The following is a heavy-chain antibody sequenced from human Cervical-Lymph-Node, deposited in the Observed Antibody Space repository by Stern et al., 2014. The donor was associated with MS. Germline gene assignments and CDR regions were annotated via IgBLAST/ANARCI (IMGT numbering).Heavy chain of an antibody. J-gene: IGHJ6*02. CDR3: ARDGPDYFGYGLDV. V-gene: IGHV3-48*02. CDR1: GFTFSRHI. D-gene: IGHD3-10*01. Sequence: EVQLVESGGGLVQPGGSLRLSCVASGFTFSRHIMNWVRQAPGKGLEWVSYISGGSSIRDYAASVKGRFTISRDNAKNSLYLQMNSLRDEDTAVYYCARDGPDYFGYGLDVWGHGTTVTVSS. CDR2: ISGGSSIR.